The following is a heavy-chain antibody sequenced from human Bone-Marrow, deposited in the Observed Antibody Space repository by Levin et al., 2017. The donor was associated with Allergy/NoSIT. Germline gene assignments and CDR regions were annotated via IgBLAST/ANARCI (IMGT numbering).Heavy chain of an antibody. CDR3: ARDEGQVCSGGGCPPDY. V-gene: IGHV4-59*01. CDR1: GGSISYYS. J-gene: IGHJ4*02. D-gene: IGHD2-15*01. Sequence: SETLSLTCTVSGGSISYYSWNWIRQPPGKGLEWIGNIYYTGSSNYNSNYNPSLKSRVTISVGTSNNQFSLKLSSMTAADTAVYYCARDEGQVCSGGGCPPDYWGQGTPVTVSS. CDR2: IYYTGSSNYNS.